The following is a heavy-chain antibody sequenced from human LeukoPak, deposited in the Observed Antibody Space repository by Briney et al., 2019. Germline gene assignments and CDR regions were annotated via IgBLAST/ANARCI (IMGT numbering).Heavy chain of an antibody. V-gene: IGHV3-53*01. J-gene: IGHJ4*02. D-gene: IGHD3-22*01. CDR1: GFTVSSNY. Sequence: VGSLRLSCAASGFTVSSNYMSWVRQAPGKGLEWVSVIYSGGSTYYADSVKGRFTISRDNAKNTLYLQMNSLRAEDTAVYYCARDLFYDSSGYYASDSWGQGTLVTVSS. CDR2: IYSGGST. CDR3: ARDLFYDSSGYYASDS.